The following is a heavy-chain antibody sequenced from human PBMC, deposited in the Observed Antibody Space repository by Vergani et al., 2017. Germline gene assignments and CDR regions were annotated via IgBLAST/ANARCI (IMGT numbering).Heavy chain of an antibody. D-gene: IGHD3-10*01. Sequence: EVHLLESGGGLVQPGGSLRLSCAASGFTFSTYAMTWVRQAPGKGLEWVSTIRSTGSTYYADSVKGRFTVSRDNSKNTVFLQMDGLRDEDTAVYYCVKSLSASGEFWGQGSLVTVSS. V-gene: IGHV3-23*01. J-gene: IGHJ4*02. CDR2: IRSTGST. CDR3: VKSLSASGEF. CDR1: GFTFSTYA.